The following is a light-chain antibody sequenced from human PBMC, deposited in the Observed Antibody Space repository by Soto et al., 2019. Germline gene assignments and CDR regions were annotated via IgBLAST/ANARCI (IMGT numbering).Light chain of an antibody. CDR2: KAS. V-gene: IGKV1-5*03. CDR3: QQYNSYST. J-gene: IGKJ5*01. Sequence: DIEMTQSPSTLSGSVGDRVAITCRASQTISSWLAWYQQKPGKAPKLLIYKASSLESGVPSRLSGSASGTEFTLTISSMKPDDFATYYCQQYNSYSTFGQGTRLEIK. CDR1: QTISSW.